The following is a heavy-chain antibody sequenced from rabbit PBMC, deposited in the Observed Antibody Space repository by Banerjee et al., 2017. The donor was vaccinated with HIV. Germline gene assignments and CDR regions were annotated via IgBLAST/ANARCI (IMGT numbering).Heavy chain of an antibody. D-gene: IGHD4-1*01. CDR1: GFVFSGYG. CDR3: ARDLAGVIGWNFNL. Sequence: QEQLEEAGGVLVQPGGPLKLSCKASGFVFSGYGVYWVRQAPGKGLEWIGCISAGDGSTYYANWVNGRFSISRENTQTTVSLQMNSLTAADTTTYFCARDLAGVIGWNFNLWGPGTLVTVS. J-gene: IGHJ4*01. CDR2: ISAGDGST. V-gene: IGHV1S47*01.